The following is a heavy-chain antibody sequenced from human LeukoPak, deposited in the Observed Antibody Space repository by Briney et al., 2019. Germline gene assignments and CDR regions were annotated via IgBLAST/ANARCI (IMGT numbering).Heavy chain of an antibody. CDR3: AGSKGVNWFDP. Sequence: PGGSLRLSCAASGFTFSSYWMHWVRQAAGKGLAWVSRVNSDGSGTSYADSVKGRFTISRDNAKNTLYLQMNSLRAEDTAVYYCAGSKGVNWFDPWGQGILVTVSS. V-gene: IGHV3-74*01. D-gene: IGHD3-10*01. CDR1: GFTFSSYW. CDR2: VNSDGSGT. J-gene: IGHJ5*02.